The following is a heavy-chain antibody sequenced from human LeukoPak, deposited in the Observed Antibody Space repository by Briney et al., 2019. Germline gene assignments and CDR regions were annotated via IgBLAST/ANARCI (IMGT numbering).Heavy chain of an antibody. CDR2: INTDGSST. CDR1: GFTFSSYW. V-gene: IGHV3-74*01. D-gene: IGHD3-10*01. Sequence: GGSLRLSCAASGFTFSSYWMHWVRQAPGKGLVWVSRINTDGSSTSYADSVKGRFTISRDNAKNTLYLQMNSLRAEDTAVYYCARFPRGPWGGFDPWGQGTLVTVSS. CDR3: ARFPRGPWGGFDP. J-gene: IGHJ5*02.